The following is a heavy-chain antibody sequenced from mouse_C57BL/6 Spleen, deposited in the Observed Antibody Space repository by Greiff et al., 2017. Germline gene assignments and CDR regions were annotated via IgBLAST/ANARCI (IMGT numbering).Heavy chain of an antibody. CDR2: IDPETGGT. J-gene: IGHJ3*01. V-gene: IGHV1-15*01. CDR1: GYTFTDYE. Sequence: VQLQQSGAELVRPGASVTLSCKASGYTFTDYEMHWVKQTPVHGLEWIGAIDPETGGTAYNQKFKGKAILTADKSSSTAYMELRSLTSEDSAVYYCTRYSNFGPWFAYWGQGTLVTVSA. D-gene: IGHD2-5*01. CDR3: TRYSNFGPWFAY.